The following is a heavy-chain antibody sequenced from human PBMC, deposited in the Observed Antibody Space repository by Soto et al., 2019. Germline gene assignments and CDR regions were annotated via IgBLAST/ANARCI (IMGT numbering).Heavy chain of an antibody. D-gene: IGHD1-26*01. J-gene: IGHJ3*02. CDR1: GGTFSSYA. CDR2: IIPIFGIA. CDR3: ARGRGGRELLAFDI. Sequence: ASVKVSCKASGGTFSSYAISWVRQAPGQGLEWMGGIIPIFGIANYAQKFQGRVTITADKSTSTAYMELSSLRSEDTAVYYCARGRGGRELLAFDIWGQGTMVTVSS. V-gene: IGHV1-69*10.